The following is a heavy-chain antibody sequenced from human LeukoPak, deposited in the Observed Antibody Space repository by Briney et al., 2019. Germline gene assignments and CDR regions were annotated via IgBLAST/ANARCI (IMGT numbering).Heavy chain of an antibody. CDR2: IYHSGST. CDR1: GGSISSSNW. V-gene: IGHV4-4*02. CDR3: ARDGAGYCSSTSCYREDY. J-gene: IGHJ4*02. D-gene: IGHD2-2*01. Sequence: PSETLSLTCAVSGGSISSSNWWSWVRQPPGKGLEWIGEIYHSGSTNYNPSLKSRVTISVDRSKNQFSLKLSSVTAADTAVYYCARDGAGYCSSTSCYREDYWGQGTLVTVSS.